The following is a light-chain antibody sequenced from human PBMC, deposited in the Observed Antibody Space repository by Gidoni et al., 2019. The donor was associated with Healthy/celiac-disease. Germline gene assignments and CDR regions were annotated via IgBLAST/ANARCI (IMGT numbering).Light chain of an antibody. CDR3: QQYNSDLT. J-gene: IGKJ1*01. CDR2: KAS. Sequence: DIQMTPSPSTLSASVGDRVTITCRASQSISSWLAWYQQPPGKAPKLLIYKASSLESGVTSRFSGCGTVSEFTLTISSLQPDDVSTYYCQQYNSDLTFGQGTKVEIK. V-gene: IGKV1-5*03. CDR1: QSISSW.